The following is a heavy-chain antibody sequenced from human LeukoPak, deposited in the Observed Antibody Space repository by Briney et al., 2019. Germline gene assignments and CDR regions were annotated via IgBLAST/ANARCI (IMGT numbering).Heavy chain of an antibody. Sequence: KTSETLSLTCTVSGGSISSSTYYWGWIRQPPGKGLEWIGNIYYGGSTFYNPSLKSRVTISLDTSKNQFSLKLSSVTAADTAVYFCARQCRSTSCYSYWGQGTLVTVSS. J-gene: IGHJ4*02. CDR2: IYYGGST. V-gene: IGHV4-39*01. D-gene: IGHD2-2*01. CDR1: GGSISSSTYY. CDR3: ARQCRSTSCYSY.